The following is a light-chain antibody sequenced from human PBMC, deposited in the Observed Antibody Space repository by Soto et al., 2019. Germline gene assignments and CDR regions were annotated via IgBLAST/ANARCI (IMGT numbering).Light chain of an antibody. CDR2: DVS. CDR3: SSYTSSSAFV. J-gene: IGLJ1*01. V-gene: IGLV2-14*01. CDR1: SSDVGGYNY. Sequence: QSVLTQPASVSGSPGQSITISCTGTSSDVGGYNYVSWYQQHPGKAPKLMIYDVSNRPSGVSNRFSGSKSGNTASLTISGHQAEDEADDYCSSYTSSSAFVCGTGTKGTVL.